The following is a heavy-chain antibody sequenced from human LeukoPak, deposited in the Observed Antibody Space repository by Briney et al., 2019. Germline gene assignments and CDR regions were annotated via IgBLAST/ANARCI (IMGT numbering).Heavy chain of an antibody. CDR3: ARDLQSSIPDPVSVP. Sequence: GGSLRLSCAASGFTFSSYSMNWVRQAPGKGLEWVSSISSSSSYIYYADSVKGRFTISRDNAKNSLYLQMNSLGAEDTAVYYCARDLQSSIPDPVSVPWGQGTLVTVSS. J-gene: IGHJ5*02. CDR1: GFTFSSYS. D-gene: IGHD6-6*01. V-gene: IGHV3-21*01. CDR2: ISSSSSYI.